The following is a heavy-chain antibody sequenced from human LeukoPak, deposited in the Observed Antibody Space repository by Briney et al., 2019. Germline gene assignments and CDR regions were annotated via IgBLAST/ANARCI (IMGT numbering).Heavy chain of an antibody. CDR1: GGTFSSYT. D-gene: IGHD1-14*01. V-gene: IGHV1-69*01. Sequence: ASVKVSCKASGGTFSSYTISWVRQAPGQGLERVGGIIPIFGTANYAQKFQGRVTLTADESTSTDYMELSSLRSEDTAVYYCARGPTEPLYYYYYYYMDVWGKGTTVTVSS. CDR3: ARGPTEPLYYYYYYYMDV. J-gene: IGHJ6*03. CDR2: IIPIFGTA.